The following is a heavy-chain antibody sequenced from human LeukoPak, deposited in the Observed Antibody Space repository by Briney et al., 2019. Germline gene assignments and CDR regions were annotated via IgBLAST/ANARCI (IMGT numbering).Heavy chain of an antibody. Sequence: ASVKVSCKDSGYTFTSYGISWVRQAPGQGLEWMGWISAYNGNTNYAQKLQGRVTMTTDTSTSTAYMELRSLRSDDTAVYYCARGLQDRITIFGVVIIRYYYYGMDVWGQGTTVTVSS. V-gene: IGHV1-18*01. CDR1: GYTFTSYG. CDR2: ISAYNGNT. J-gene: IGHJ6*02. D-gene: IGHD3-3*01. CDR3: ARGLQDRITIFGVVIIRYYYYGMDV.